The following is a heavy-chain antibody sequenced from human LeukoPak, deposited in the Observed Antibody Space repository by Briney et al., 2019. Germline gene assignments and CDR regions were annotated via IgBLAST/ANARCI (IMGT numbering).Heavy chain of an antibody. CDR2: IRYDGSNK. Sequence: GGSLRLSCAASGFTFSSYGMHWVRQAPGKGLEWVAFIRYDGSNKYYADSVKGRFTISRDNSKNTLYLQMNSLRTEDTAVYYCAKDSVYCSSTSCSPPRGQGTLVTVSS. J-gene: IGHJ5*02. V-gene: IGHV3-30*02. D-gene: IGHD2-2*01. CDR3: AKDSVYCSSTSCSPP. CDR1: GFTFSSYG.